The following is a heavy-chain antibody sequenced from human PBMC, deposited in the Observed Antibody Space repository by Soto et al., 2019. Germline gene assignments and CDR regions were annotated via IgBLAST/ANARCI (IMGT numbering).Heavy chain of an antibody. D-gene: IGHD3-10*01. V-gene: IGHV4-30-4*01. CDR3: ARLADVPMALSFDY. CDR1: GGSISSGDYY. Sequence: SETLSLTCTVSGGSISSGDYYWSWIRQSPGRGLEWIGYNPYSGSTYYNPSLKSRATISVDTSKNQFSLRLSSVTAADTAVYYCARLADVPMALSFDYWGQGTLVTVSS. J-gene: IGHJ4*02. CDR2: NPYSGST.